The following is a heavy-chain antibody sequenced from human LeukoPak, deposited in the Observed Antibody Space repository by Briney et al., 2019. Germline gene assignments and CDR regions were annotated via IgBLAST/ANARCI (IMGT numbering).Heavy chain of an antibody. J-gene: IGHJ3*02. CDR2: IIPIFGIA. D-gene: IGHD3-22*01. V-gene: IGHV1-69*04. CDR1: GGTFSSYA. CDR3: ASAKYDTPEGAFDI. Sequence: SVKVSCKASGGTFSSYAISWVRQAPGQGLEWMGRIIPIFGIANYAQKFQGRVTITADKSTSTAYMELSSLRSEDTAVYYCASAKYDTPEGAFDIWGQGTMVTASS.